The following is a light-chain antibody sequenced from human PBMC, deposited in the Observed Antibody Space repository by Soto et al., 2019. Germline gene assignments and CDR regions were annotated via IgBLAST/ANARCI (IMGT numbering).Light chain of an antibody. CDR3: QQSNSLPPT. CDR1: QSIISN. Sequence: DIQMTQSPSSLSASVRDKDTITCRASQSIISNLNWYQQKPGKAPKLLIYTAASLQSGVPSRFSGSGSGTDFTLTIASLQLEDFATYYCQQSNSLPPTFGQGTKVDIK. V-gene: IGKV1-39*01. J-gene: IGKJ1*01. CDR2: TAA.